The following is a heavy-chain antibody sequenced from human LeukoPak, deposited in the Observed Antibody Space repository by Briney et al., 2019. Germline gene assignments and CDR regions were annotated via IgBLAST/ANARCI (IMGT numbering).Heavy chain of an antibody. CDR3: ARGLSRAYYYGSGSIKGFDP. Sequence: PSETLSLTCAVYGGSFSGYYWSWIRQPPGKGLEWIGEINHSGSTNYNPSLKSRVTISVDTSKNQFSLKLSSVTAADTAVYYCARGLSRAYYYGSGSIKGFDPWSQGTLVTVSS. D-gene: IGHD3-10*01. CDR2: INHSGST. CDR1: GGSFSGYY. J-gene: IGHJ5*02. V-gene: IGHV4-34*01.